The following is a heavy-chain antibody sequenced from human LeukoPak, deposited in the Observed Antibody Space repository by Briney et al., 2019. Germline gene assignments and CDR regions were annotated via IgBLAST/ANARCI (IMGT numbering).Heavy chain of an antibody. CDR3: ASARVVVADNPGTDV. D-gene: IGHD2-15*01. CDR2: ISSSGSTI. J-gene: IGHJ6*02. Sequence: GGSLRLSCAASGFTFSDYYMSWIRQAPGKGLEWVSYISSSGSTIYYADSMKGRFTISRDNAKNSLYLQMNSLRAEDTAVYYCASARVVVADNPGTDVWGQGTTVTASS. V-gene: IGHV3-11*01. CDR1: GFTFSDYY.